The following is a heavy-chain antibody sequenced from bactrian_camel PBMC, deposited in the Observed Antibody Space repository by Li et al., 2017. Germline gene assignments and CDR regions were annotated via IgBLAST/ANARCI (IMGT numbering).Heavy chain of an antibody. CDR1: GFTFDMYW. CDR3: AADPRGGDCNRKWPEFVS. J-gene: IGHJ6*01. Sequence: HVQLVESGGGLVQPGESLILSCVASGFTFDMYWMSWVRQAPGQKREVVATISTGGSSTMYHDSVKGRFTISRESGKNTVHLQMTSLIPEDTGMYYCAADPRGGDCNRKWPEFVSWGRGTQVTVS. V-gene: IGHV3S1*01. CDR2: ISTGGSST. D-gene: IGHD7*01.